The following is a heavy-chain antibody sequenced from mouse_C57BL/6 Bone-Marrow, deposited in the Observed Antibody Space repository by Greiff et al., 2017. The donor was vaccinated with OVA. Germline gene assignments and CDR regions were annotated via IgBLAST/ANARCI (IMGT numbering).Heavy chain of an antibody. J-gene: IGHJ1*03. D-gene: IGHD3-1*01. Sequence: VQLQQSGPELVKPGDSVKISCKASGYSFTGYFMNWVMQSHGKSLEWIGRINPYNGDTFYNQKFKGKATLTVDKSSSTAHMELRSLTSEDSAVYYCARTGWDWYFDVWGKGTTVTVSS. CDR2: INPYNGDT. V-gene: IGHV1-20*01. CDR1: GYSFTGYF. CDR3: ARTGWDWYFDV.